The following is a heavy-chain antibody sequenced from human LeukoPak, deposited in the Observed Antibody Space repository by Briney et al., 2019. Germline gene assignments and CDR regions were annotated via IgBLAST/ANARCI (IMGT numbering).Heavy chain of an antibody. CDR1: GFTFGYYD. CDR2: IYSGGST. V-gene: IGHV3-53*01. D-gene: IGHD3-22*01. CDR3: ARSSGYPVYFDY. J-gene: IGHJ4*02. Sequence: GESLRLSCAASGFTFGYYDMSWVRQAPGKGLEWVSVIYSGGSTYYADSVKGRFTISRDNSKNTLYLQMNSLRAEDTAVYYCARSSGYPVYFDYWGQGTLVTVSS.